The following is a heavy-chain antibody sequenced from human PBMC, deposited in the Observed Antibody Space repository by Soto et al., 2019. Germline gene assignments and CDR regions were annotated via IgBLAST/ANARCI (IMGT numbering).Heavy chain of an antibody. CDR3: ARGQGDGYKDDAFDI. V-gene: IGHV1-8*01. J-gene: IGHJ3*02. CDR1: GYTFTSYD. CDR2: MNPNSGNT. D-gene: IGHD5-12*01. Sequence: GASVKVSCKASGYTFTSYDITWVRQATGQGLEWMGWMNPNSGNTGYAQKFQGRVTMTRNTSISTAYMELSSLRSEYTAVYYCARGQGDGYKDDAFDIWGQGTMVTVSS.